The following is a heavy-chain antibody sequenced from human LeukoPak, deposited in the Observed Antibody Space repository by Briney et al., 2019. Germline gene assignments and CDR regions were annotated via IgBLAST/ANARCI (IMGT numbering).Heavy chain of an antibody. J-gene: IGHJ4*02. CDR3: ARATGRTYSSSWDLDY. Sequence: SETLSLTCTVSGGSVSSGSYYWSWIRQPPGKGLEWIGYIYYSGSTNYNPSLKSRVTISVDTSKNQFSLKLSSVTAADTAVYYCARATGRTYSSSWDLDYWGQGTLVTVSS. CDR1: GGSVSSGSYY. D-gene: IGHD6-13*01. V-gene: IGHV4-61*01. CDR2: IYYSGST.